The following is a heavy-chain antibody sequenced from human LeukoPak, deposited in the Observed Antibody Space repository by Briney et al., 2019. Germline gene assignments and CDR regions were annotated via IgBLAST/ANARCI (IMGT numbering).Heavy chain of an antibody. CDR3: ARGSAALGHYYMDV. J-gene: IGHJ6*03. CDR1: GYTFTGYY. V-gene: IGHV1-2*04. D-gene: IGHD6-13*01. Sequence: ASVKVSCKASGYTFTGYYMHWVRQAPGQGLEWMGWINPNSGGTNYAQKFQGWVTMTRDTSISTAYMELSSLRSEDTAVYYCARGSAALGHYYMDVWGKGTTVTVSS. CDR2: INPNSGGT.